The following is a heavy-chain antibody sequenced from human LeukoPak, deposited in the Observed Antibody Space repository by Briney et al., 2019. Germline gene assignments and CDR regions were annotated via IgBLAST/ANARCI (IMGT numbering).Heavy chain of an antibody. V-gene: IGHV3-23*01. D-gene: IGHD2-15*01. J-gene: IGHJ4*02. CDR3: ASGSATAIDY. Sequence: GGSLRLSCAASGFRFSSYAMSRVRQAPGKGLEWVSAISGSGGSTYYADSVKGRFTISRDNAKNTLYLQMNSLRAEDTAVYYCASGSATAIDYWGQGTLVTVSS. CDR2: ISGSGGST. CDR1: GFRFSSYA.